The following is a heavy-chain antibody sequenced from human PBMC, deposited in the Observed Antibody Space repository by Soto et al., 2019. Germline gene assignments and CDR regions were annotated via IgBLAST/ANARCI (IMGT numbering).Heavy chain of an antibody. CDR3: AANIGHRESGGWFAP. CDR2: FDPEAGDT. V-gene: IGHV1-24*01. Sequence: GASVKVSCKASGYTLTEISIPWVRRAPGKGLEWMGWFDPEAGDTIYAQNFQGRVTMTVDTSTSTAYMELSSLTSGDTAVYYCAANIGHRESGGWFAPWGKGPLFTFSP. J-gene: IGHJ5*02. CDR1: GYTLTEIS. D-gene: IGHD3-16*01.